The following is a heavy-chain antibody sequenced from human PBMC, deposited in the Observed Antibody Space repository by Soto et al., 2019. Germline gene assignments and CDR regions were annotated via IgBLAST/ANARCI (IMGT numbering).Heavy chain of an antibody. CDR3: ARVGGGFGELLFDYFDY. CDR2: IYSGGST. J-gene: IGHJ4*02. D-gene: IGHD3-10*01. CDR1: GFTVSSNY. Sequence: GGSLRLSCAASGFTVSSNYMSWVRQAPGKGLEWVSVIYSGGSTYYADSVKGRFTISRDNSKNTLYLQMNSLRAEDTAVYYCARVGGGFGELLFDYFDYWGQGTLVTVSS. V-gene: IGHV3-66*01.